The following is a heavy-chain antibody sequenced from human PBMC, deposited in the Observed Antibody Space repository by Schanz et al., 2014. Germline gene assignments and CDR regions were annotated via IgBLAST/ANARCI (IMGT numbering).Heavy chain of an antibody. D-gene: IGHD4-17*01. J-gene: IGHJ4*02. V-gene: IGHV3-23*04. CDR3: AKDCPSDYGDHCFDF. Sequence: EVQLVESGGGLVQPGGSLRLSCETSGFTFSNHAMSWVRQAPGKGLEWVSASSGRGGRTYYADSVKGRFTISRDNSKNTLYLQMNSLRAEDPAVYYCAKDCPSDYGDHCFDFWGQGTLVTVSS. CDR2: SSGRGGRT. CDR1: GFTFSNHA.